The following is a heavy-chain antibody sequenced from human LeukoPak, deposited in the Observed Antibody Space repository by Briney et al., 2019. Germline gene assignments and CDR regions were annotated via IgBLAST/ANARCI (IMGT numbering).Heavy chain of an antibody. D-gene: IGHD3-3*01. CDR3: ARGLGWSDPPQGMDV. Sequence: PGGSLRLSCAASGFTVSSNYMSWVRPAPGKGREWVSVIYSGGSTYYADSVKGSFTISRDNSKNTLYLQMNSLRAEDTAVYYCARGLGWSDPPQGMDVWGQGTTVTVSS. V-gene: IGHV3-66*01. CDR1: GFTVSSNY. J-gene: IGHJ6*02. CDR2: IYSGGST.